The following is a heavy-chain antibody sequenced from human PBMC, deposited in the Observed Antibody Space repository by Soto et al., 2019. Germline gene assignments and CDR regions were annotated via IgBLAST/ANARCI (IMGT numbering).Heavy chain of an antibody. CDR3: ASHMSTGQLLALHY. Sequence: SETLSITCTVSGGSISSYYWSWIRQPPGKGLEWIGFIYYSGYTEYNSSLKSRVTISVDTSKNQFSLKVSSVTATDTAVYYCASHMSTGQLLALHYWGPAALVSVFS. CDR1: GGSISSYY. V-gene: IGHV4-59*08. J-gene: IGHJ4*02. D-gene: IGHD1-1*01. CDR2: IYYSGYT.